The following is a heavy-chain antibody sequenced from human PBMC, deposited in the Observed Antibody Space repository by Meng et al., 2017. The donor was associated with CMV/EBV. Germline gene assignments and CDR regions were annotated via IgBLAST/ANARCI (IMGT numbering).Heavy chain of an antibody. V-gene: IGHV3-21*01. Sequence: GGSLRLSCAASGFTFSSYDMHWVRQATGKGLEWVSSISSSSSYIYYADSVKGRFTISRDNAKNSLYLQMNSLRAEDTAVYYCAMPYSSSWYYFDYWGQGTLVTVSS. CDR2: ISSSSSYI. CDR3: AMPYSSSWYYFDY. D-gene: IGHD6-13*01. J-gene: IGHJ4*02. CDR1: GFTFSSYD.